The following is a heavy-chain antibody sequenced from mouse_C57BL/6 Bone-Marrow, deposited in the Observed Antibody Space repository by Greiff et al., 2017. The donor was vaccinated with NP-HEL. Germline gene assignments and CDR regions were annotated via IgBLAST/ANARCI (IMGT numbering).Heavy chain of an antibody. CDR3: TLRWLLRGGGFAY. CDR2: IDPEDGDT. V-gene: IGHV14-1*01. D-gene: IGHD2-3*01. J-gene: IGHJ3*01. Sequence: VHVKQSGAELVRPGASVKLSCTASGFNIKDYYMHWVKQRPEQGLEWIGRIDPEDGDTEYAPKFQGKATMTADTSSNTAYLQLSSLTSEDTAVYYCTLRWLLRGGGFAYWGQGTLVTVSA. CDR1: GFNIKDYY.